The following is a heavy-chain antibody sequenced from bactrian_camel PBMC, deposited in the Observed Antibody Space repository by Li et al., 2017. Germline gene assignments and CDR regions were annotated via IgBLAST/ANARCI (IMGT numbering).Heavy chain of an antibody. CDR2: IYTGGGST. CDR3: AAFERVAPGNLNCGFALRSDVYDF. V-gene: IGHV3S40*01. D-gene: IGHD7*01. J-gene: IGHJ4*01. CDR1: RYTYIGHC. Sequence: VQLVESGGGSVQAGGSLTLSCAAGRYTYIGHCMGWFRQAPGKEREGVAAIYTGGGSTYVADSVKGRFTISQDNAKDTVYLQMNSLEPEDSAMYYCAAFERVAPGNLNCGFALRSDVYDFWGQGTQVTVS.